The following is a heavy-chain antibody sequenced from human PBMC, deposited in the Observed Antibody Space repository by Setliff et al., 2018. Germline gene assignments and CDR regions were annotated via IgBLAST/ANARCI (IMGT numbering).Heavy chain of an antibody. D-gene: IGHD6-25*01. CDR3: ARAAGSLTSDEYFHH. Sequence: ASVKDSCKAAGGTFGDYGSTRVRQAPGQGLEWMGGIILIFDRTKYAQKFQGRVTITADKSTSTAYMELSSLKSEDTSVYYCARAAGSLTSDEYFHHWGQGTLVTVSS. CDR2: IILIFDRT. J-gene: IGHJ1*01. V-gene: IGHV1-69*06. CDR1: GGTFGDYG.